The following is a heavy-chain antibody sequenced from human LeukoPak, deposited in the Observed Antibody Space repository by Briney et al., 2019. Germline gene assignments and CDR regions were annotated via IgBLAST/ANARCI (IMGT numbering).Heavy chain of an antibody. CDR3: ARSLSDTAMAPYYYYYYGMDV. J-gene: IGHJ6*02. Sequence: ASVKVSCKASGYNFTSYGISWVRQAPGQGLEWMGWISAYNGNTNYAQKLQGRVTMTTDTSTSTAYMELRSLRSDDTAVYYCARSLSDTAMAPYYYYYYGMDVWGQGTTVTVSS. CDR2: ISAYNGNT. V-gene: IGHV1-18*01. D-gene: IGHD5-18*01. CDR1: GYNFTSYG.